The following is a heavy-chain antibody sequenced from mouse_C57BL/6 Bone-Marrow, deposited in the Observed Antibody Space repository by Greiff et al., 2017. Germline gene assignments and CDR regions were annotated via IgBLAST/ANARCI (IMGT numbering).Heavy chain of an antibody. V-gene: IGHV1-72*01. Sequence: VKLQQPGAELVKPGASVKLSCKASGYTFTSYWMHWVKQRPGRGLAWIGRIDPNSGGTKYNEKFKSKATLTVDKPSSTAYMQLSSLTSEDSAVYYCARGGIITTVVATDWYFDVWGTGTTVTVSS. J-gene: IGHJ1*03. CDR2: IDPNSGGT. CDR3: ARGGIITTVVATDWYFDV. D-gene: IGHD1-1*01. CDR1: GYTFTSYW.